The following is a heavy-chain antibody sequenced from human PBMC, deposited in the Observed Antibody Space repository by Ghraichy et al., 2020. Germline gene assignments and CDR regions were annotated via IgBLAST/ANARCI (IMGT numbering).Heavy chain of an antibody. J-gene: IGHJ5*02. Sequence: SETLSLTCTVSGDSISSGGYYWSWIRQHPGKGLEWIGYIHSSGTTYFNPSLESRVTISQDTSKNLFSLKMRSVTVADTAVYYCARSFWHYDYNWFDPWGQGTLVTVSS. D-gene: IGHD3-16*01. CDR3: ARSFWHYDYNWFDP. V-gene: IGHV4-31*03. CDR2: IHSSGTT. CDR1: GDSISSGGYY.